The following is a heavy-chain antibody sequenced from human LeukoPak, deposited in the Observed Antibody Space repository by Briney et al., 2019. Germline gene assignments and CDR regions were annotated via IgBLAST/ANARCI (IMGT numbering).Heavy chain of an antibody. J-gene: IGHJ4*02. Sequence: GGSLRLSCAASGFTFSSYAMSWFRQAPGKGLEWVSAISGSGGSTYYADSVKGRFTISRDNSKNTLYLQMNSLRAEDTAVYYYAKDRTLYSSGYFDYWGQGTLVTVSS. V-gene: IGHV3-23*01. CDR3: AKDRTLYSSGYFDY. D-gene: IGHD3-22*01. CDR2: ISGSGGST. CDR1: GFTFSSYA.